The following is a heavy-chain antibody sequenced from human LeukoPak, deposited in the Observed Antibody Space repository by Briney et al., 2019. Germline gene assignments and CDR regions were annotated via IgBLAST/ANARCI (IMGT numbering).Heavy chain of an antibody. V-gene: IGHV1-46*01. CDR3: ARGAPTTRIGAGRFDY. J-gene: IGHJ4*02. CDR1: GYSLTNYY. D-gene: IGHD5-12*01. Sequence: ASVKVSYKAFGYSLTNYYVHWVRQAPGQGLEWMGEINPSGGSTSYAQKFQGRITVTRDTYTNTVYMDLSSLRSEDTATYYCARGAPTTRIGAGRFDYWGQGSLLTVAS. CDR2: INPSGGST.